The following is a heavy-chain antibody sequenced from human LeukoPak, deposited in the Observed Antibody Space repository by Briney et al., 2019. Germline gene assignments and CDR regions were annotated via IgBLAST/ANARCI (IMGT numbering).Heavy chain of an antibody. Sequence: GESLKISCKGSGYSFTSYWIGWVRLMPGKGLEWMGIIYPGDSDTRYSPSFQGQVTISADKSISTAYLQWSSLKASDTAMYYCARQPAFATGTTGGAFDIWGQGTMVTVSS. D-gene: IGHD1-1*01. V-gene: IGHV5-51*01. CDR1: GYSFTSYW. CDR2: IYPGDSDT. J-gene: IGHJ3*02. CDR3: ARQPAFATGTTGGAFDI.